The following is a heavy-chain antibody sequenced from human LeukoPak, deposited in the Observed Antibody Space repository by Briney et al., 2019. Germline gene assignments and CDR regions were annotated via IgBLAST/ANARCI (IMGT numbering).Heavy chain of an antibody. CDR1: GGTFSSYA. CDR3: ARVLRDYYDSSGYFDY. Sequence: ASVKVSCKASGGTFSSYAISWVRQAPGQGLEWMGRIIPIFGTANYAQKFQGRVTITTDESTSTAYMELSSLRSEDTAVYYCARVLRDYYDSSGYFDYWGQGTLVTVSS. J-gene: IGHJ4*02. CDR2: IIPIFGTA. V-gene: IGHV1-69*05. D-gene: IGHD3-22*01.